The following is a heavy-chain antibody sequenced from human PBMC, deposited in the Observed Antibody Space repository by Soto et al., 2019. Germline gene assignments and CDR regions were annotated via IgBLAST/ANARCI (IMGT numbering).Heavy chain of an antibody. CDR1: GFTFHEYA. Sequence: EVQLIESGGGWVQPGTSLRVSCAASGFTFHEYAMHWVRQAPGKGLEWVSGISSDGDTIAYADSVQGRFTVFRDNAKKSLYLQMNRLRAEDTALYYCTKGGYDLIYYFGMDVWGQGTTVTVSS. CDR3: TKGGYDLIYYFGMDV. J-gene: IGHJ6*02. CDR2: ISSDGDTI. V-gene: IGHV3-9*01. D-gene: IGHD5-12*01.